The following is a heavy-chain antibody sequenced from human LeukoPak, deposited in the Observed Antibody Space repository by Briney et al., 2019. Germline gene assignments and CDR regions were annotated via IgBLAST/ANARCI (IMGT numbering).Heavy chain of an antibody. CDR2: INLSGST. J-gene: IGHJ3*02. CDR3: ARCDRYSGSHGAFDI. D-gene: IGHD1-26*01. Sequence: SETLSLTCAVYGGSFSGYYWSWIRQPPGKGLEWIGEINLSGSTNYNPSLKSRVTISVDTSKNQFSLKLSSVTAADTAVYYCARCDRYSGSHGAFDIWGQGTMVTVSS. CDR1: GGSFSGYY. V-gene: IGHV4-34*01.